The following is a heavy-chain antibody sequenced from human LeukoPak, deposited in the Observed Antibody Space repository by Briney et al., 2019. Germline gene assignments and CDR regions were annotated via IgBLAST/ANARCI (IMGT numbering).Heavy chain of an antibody. CDR2: ITSSGSTM. D-gene: IGHD3-10*01. Sequence: SLRPSFTASGFTFSDYSMSWIRLATGKGLEWVSYITSSGSTMYYGDSVKGRFTSSRLNTKNSLCLEINSLRAEDTAVYCRGKSSGSYYLGYWGQGTLVTVSS. J-gene: IGHJ4*02. V-gene: IGHV3-11*04. CDR1: GFTFSDYS. CDR3: GKSSGSYYLGY.